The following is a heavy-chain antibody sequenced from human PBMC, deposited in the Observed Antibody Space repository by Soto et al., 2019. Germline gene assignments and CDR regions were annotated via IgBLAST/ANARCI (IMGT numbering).Heavy chain of an antibody. D-gene: IGHD3-22*01. J-gene: IGHJ6*02. Sequence: QVQLVQSGAEVKKPGASVKVSCKASGYTFTSYGISWVRQAPGQGLEWMGWISAYNGNTNYAQKLQGRVTMTTDTSTSTAYMELRSLRADDTAVYYCARDRPFTTPRGNYYYGMDVWGQGTTVTVSS. CDR2: ISAYNGNT. CDR1: GYTFTSYG. V-gene: IGHV1-18*01. CDR3: ARDRPFTTPRGNYYYGMDV.